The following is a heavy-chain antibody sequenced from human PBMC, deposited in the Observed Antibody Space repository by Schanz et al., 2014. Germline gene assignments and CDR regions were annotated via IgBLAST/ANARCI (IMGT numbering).Heavy chain of an antibody. CDR2: IYYSGTT. V-gene: IGHV4-4*02. D-gene: IGHD5-12*01. CDR3: ARGGSVATIAPYTWFDP. Sequence: QVQLQESGPGLVKPSGTLSLTCAVSGASISSSNWWSWVRQPPGKGLEWIGYIYYSGTTYYNPSLRSRPSISVDTCRNLLSLKVTSVTAADTAVYYCARGGSVATIAPYTWFDPWGQGTLVTVSS. CDR1: GASISSSNW. J-gene: IGHJ5*02.